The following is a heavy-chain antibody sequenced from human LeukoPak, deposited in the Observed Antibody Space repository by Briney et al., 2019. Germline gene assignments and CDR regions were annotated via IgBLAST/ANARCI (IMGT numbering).Heavy chain of an antibody. J-gene: IGHJ4*02. V-gene: IGHV4-30-2*01. Sequence: SETLSLTCAVSGGSISSGGYSWSWIRQPPGKGLEWIGYIYHSGSTYYNPSLKSRVTISVDTSKNQFSLKLSSVTAADTAVYYCARHSGRIPSYYFDYWGQGTLVTVSS. CDR1: GGSISSGGYS. D-gene: IGHD1-26*01. CDR2: IYHSGST. CDR3: ARHSGRIPSYYFDY.